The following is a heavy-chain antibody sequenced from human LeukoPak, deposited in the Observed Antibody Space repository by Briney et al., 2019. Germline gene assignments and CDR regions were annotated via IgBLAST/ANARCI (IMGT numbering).Heavy chain of an antibody. CDR1: GYSFTSYG. V-gene: IGHV5-10-1*01. CDR2: IDPSDSYT. CDR3: VAEEWLRQGVLSLDY. Sequence: GESRKISCKGSGYSFTSYGSSWVGQMPGKGREGMGRIDPSDSYTHYSPSFQGHVPLSAHKSISTAYLQWRSLKASDTAMYYCVAEEWLRQGVLSLDYWGQGTLVPVSS. D-gene: IGHD5-12*01. J-gene: IGHJ4*02.